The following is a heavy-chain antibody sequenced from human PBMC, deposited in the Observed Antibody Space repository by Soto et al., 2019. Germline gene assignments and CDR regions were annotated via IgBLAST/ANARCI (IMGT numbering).Heavy chain of an antibody. CDR2: IYHSGST. V-gene: IGHV4-4*02. D-gene: IGHD3-10*01. CDR1: GGSISSSNW. Sequence: QVQLQESGPGLVKPSGTLSLTCAVSGGSISSSNWWSWVRQPPGKGLEWIGEIYHSGSTNYNPSLKSRVTISVDKSKNQFSLKLSSVTAADTAVYYCARARILSYSSYYSGGWYYFDYWGQGTLVTVSS. J-gene: IGHJ4*02. CDR3: ARARILSYSSYYSGGWYYFDY.